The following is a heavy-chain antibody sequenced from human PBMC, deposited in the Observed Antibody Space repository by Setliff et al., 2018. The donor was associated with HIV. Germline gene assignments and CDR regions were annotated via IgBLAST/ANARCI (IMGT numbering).Heavy chain of an antibody. CDR3: AIGSSNWPHRANTYYIDY. CDR1: GDTFTNYA. V-gene: IGHV1-3*01. Sequence: ASVKVSCKASGDTFTNYALHWVRQAPGQRLEWMGWINAGNGDTKSSQKFQGRVTITRDTSASTAYMELSSLRSEDAGVYYCAIGSSNWPHRANTYYIDYWGKGTPVTVSS. CDR2: INAGNGDT. J-gene: IGHJ4*02. D-gene: IGHD6-13*01.